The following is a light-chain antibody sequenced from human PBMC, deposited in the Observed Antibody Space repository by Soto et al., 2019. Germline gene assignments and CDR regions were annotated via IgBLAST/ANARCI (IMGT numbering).Light chain of an antibody. CDR3: QQYGSSPWT. CDR2: GAS. Sequence: EIVMTQSPAPLSVSPGERATLSCTASQSVSSNLAWYQQKPGQAPRLLLSGASTRATGIPDRFSGSGSGTDFTLTISRLEPEDVAVYYCQQYGSSPWTLGQGTKVDIK. J-gene: IGKJ1*01. CDR1: QSVSSN. V-gene: IGKV3-20*01.